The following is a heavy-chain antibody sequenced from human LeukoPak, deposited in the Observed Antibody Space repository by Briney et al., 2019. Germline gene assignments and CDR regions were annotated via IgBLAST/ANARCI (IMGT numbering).Heavy chain of an antibody. V-gene: IGHV3-11*06. Sequence: GGSLRLSCGASGFTFSDYYMSWIRQAPGKGLECISFISSSSSYTNYANSVKGRFTISRDNAKNSLYLQMHSLRAEDTAVYYCAKDSPTPVYWGQGTLVTVSS. CDR1: GFTFSDYY. J-gene: IGHJ4*02. CDR2: ISSSSSYT. CDR3: AKDSPTPVY.